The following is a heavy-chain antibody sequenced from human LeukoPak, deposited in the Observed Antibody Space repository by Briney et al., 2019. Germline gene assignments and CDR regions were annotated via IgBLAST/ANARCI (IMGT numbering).Heavy chain of an antibody. Sequence: SETLSLTCTVSGGSISSSSYYWGWIRQPPGKGLEWIGSIFYSGSTYYNPSLESRVTISVDTSKNQFSLKLSSVTAADTAVYYCARQFYYDSGGSHYWGQGALVTVSS. J-gene: IGHJ4*02. CDR2: IFYSGST. D-gene: IGHD3-22*01. V-gene: IGHV4-39*01. CDR3: ARQFYYDSGGSHY. CDR1: GGSISSSSYY.